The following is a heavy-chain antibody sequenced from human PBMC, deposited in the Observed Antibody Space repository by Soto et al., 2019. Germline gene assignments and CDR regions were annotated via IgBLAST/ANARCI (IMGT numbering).Heavy chain of an antibody. CDR2: ISWDGGST. J-gene: IGHJ6*02. CDR3: AKDISGSGSSGMDV. Sequence: HPGGSLRLSCAVSGFTFDDYTMHWVRQAPGKGLEWVSLISWDGGSTYYADSVKGRFTISRDNSKNSLYLQMNSLRTEDTALYYCAKDISGSGSSGMDVWGQGTTVTVSS. V-gene: IGHV3-43*01. CDR1: GFTFDDYT. D-gene: IGHD3-10*01.